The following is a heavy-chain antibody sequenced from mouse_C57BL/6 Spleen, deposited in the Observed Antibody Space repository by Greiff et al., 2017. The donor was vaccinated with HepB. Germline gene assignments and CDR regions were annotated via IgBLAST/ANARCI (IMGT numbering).Heavy chain of an antibody. CDR3: ARTGTSYAMDY. Sequence: VQLQQPGAELVKPGASVKLSCKASGYTFTSYWMHWVKQRPGQGLEWIGMIHPNSGSTNYNEKFKSKATLTVDKSSNTAYMQLSSLTSEDSAVYYCARTGTSYAMDYWGQGTSVTVSS. CDR1: GYTFTSYW. V-gene: IGHV1-64*01. J-gene: IGHJ4*01. D-gene: IGHD3-3*01. CDR2: IHPNSGST.